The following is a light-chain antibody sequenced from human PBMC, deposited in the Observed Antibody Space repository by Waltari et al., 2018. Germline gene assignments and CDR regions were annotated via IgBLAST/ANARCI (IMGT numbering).Light chain of an antibody. Sequence: LSCRASQSVSSNLAWYQQKPGQAPRLLIYGASTRATGIPARFSGSGSGTEFTLTISSLQSEDFAVFYCQQYNNWPPWTFGQGTKVEIK. J-gene: IGKJ1*01. CDR3: QQYNNWPPWT. CDR1: QSVSSN. CDR2: GAS. V-gene: IGKV3-15*01.